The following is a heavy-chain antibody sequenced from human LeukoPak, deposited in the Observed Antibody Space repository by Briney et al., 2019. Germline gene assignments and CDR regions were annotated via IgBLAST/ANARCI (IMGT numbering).Heavy chain of an antibody. V-gene: IGHV3-23*01. Sequence: GGSLRLSCAVSGITLSNYGMSWVRQAPGKGLEWVAGISESGGSTNYADSVKGRFTISRDNAKNTLYLQMNSLRAEDTAVYFCAKRGVVIRVILVGFHKQAYYFDSWGQGALVTVSS. J-gene: IGHJ4*02. D-gene: IGHD3-10*01. CDR1: GITLSNYG. CDR3: AKRGVVIRVILVGFHKQAYYFDS. CDR2: ISESGGST.